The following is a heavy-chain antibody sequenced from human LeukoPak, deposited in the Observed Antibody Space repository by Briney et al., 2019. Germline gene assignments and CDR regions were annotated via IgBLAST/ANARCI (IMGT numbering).Heavy chain of an antibody. CDR2: IYHSGDT. D-gene: IGHD1-1*01. J-gene: IGHJ4*02. CDR1: GGSFSSYY. V-gene: IGHV4-34*01. CDR3: ARESWNDSPYFDY. Sequence: SETLSLTCAVYGGSFSSYYWSWIRQPPGKGLEWIGEIYHSGDTNYNPSLKSRVTISVATSKSQFSLKLSSVTAADTAVYYCARESWNDSPYFDYWGQGTLVTVSS.